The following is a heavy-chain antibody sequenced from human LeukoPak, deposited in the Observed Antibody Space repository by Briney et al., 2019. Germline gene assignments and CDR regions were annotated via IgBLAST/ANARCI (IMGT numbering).Heavy chain of an antibody. D-gene: IGHD5-24*01. Sequence: GGSLRLSCSASGLTFTSYAMHWVRQAPGKGLEYVSAIGISGVSTYYADSVKGRFTISRDNSKNTLYLQMSTLRAEDTAVYYCVKGQMDSWGQGALVTVSS. CDR1: GLTFTSYA. V-gene: IGHV3-64D*06. J-gene: IGHJ5*01. CDR2: IGISGVST. CDR3: VKGQMDS.